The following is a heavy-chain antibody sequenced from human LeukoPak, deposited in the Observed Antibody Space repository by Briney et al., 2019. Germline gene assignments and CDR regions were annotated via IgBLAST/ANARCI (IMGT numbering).Heavy chain of an antibody. CDR3: ARELTGDGEDAFDI. D-gene: IGHD7-27*01. CDR1: GGSFSGYY. V-gene: IGHV4-34*01. Sequence: PSETLSLTCAVYGGSFSGYYWTWIRQPPGKGLEWIGEINDSGSTNYNPSLKSRVTMSVDTSKNQFSLKLSSVTAADTAVYYCARELTGDGEDAFDIWGQGTMVTVSS. CDR2: INDSGST. J-gene: IGHJ3*02.